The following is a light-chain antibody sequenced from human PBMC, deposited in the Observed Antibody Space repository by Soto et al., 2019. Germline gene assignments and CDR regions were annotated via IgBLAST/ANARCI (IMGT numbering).Light chain of an antibody. J-gene: IGKJ1*01. Sequence: EIVLTQSPGTLSLSPGERATLSCRASQSVSSSYLAWYQQKPGQAPRLLIYGASSRATGSPDRFSGSGSGTDFTLTISSLEPEDFAVYYCQQYSSSPWTFGQGNKVEIK. CDR2: GAS. CDR3: QQYSSSPWT. V-gene: IGKV3-20*01. CDR1: QSVSSSY.